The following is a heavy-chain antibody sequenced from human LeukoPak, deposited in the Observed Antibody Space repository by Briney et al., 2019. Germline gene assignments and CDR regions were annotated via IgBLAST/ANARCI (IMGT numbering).Heavy chain of an antibody. J-gene: IGHJ6*02. CDR1: GGSISSGGYD. V-gene: IGHV4-31*03. D-gene: IGHD3-22*01. Sequence: SETLSLTCTVSGGSISSGGYDWSWIRQHPGKGLEWIGYIYYSGSTYYNPSLKSRVTISVDTSKNQFSLKLSSVTAADTAVYYCARGEYYYDSSGYYYYYYGIDVWGQGTTVTVSS. CDR2: IYYSGST. CDR3: ARGEYYYDSSGYYYYYYGIDV.